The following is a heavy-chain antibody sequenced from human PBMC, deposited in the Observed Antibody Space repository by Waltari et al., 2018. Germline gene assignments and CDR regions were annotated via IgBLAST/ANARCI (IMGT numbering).Heavy chain of an antibody. Sequence: EVQLLESGGGLVQPGGSLRLSCDAPGFPFSSFAMYWVRQAPGKGLEWVSAISEGGGRTFYADSVKGRFSISRDNSKNTLYLQMNSLTGEDTAVYYCAKPDCTTTNCYTCTDWGQGALVTVSS. J-gene: IGHJ4*02. CDR2: ISEGGGRT. CDR1: GFPFSSFA. CDR3: AKPDCTTTNCYTCTD. D-gene: IGHD2-2*02. V-gene: IGHV3-23*01.